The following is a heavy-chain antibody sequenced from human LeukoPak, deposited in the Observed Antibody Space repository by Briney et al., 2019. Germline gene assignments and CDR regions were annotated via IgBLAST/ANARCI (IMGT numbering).Heavy chain of an antibody. J-gene: IGHJ6*02. V-gene: IGHV3-13*01. CDR1: GFTFSTYD. D-gene: IGHD1-26*01. CDR3: VRGSHQPYYSFAMDV. CDR2: IGSGGDT. Sequence: GGSLRLSCAASGFTFSTYDMHWVRQATGKGLEWVSAIGSGGDTYYAGSVKGRFVISRENAKNSLFLQVNSLRAGDTAVYFCVRGSHQPYYSFAMDVWGRGTTVTVSS.